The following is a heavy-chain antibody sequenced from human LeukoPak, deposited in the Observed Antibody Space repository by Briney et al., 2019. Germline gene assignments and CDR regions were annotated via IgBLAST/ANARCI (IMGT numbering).Heavy chain of an antibody. CDR2: IYSGGST. Sequence: GGSLRLSCAASGFTVSSNYMSWVRQAPGKGLEWVSVIYSGGSTYYADSVKGRFTISRDNSKNTLYLQMNSLRAEDTAVYYCARDGGLDYDYVWGSYRPNGWFDPWGQGTLVTVSS. V-gene: IGHV3-53*01. CDR3: ARDGGLDYDYVWGSYRPNGWFDP. CDR1: GFTVSSNY. J-gene: IGHJ5*02. D-gene: IGHD3-16*02.